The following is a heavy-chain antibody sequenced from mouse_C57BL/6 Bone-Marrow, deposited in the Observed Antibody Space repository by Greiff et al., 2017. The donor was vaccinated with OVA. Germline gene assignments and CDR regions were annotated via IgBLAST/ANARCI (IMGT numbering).Heavy chain of an antibody. J-gene: IGHJ4*01. CDR3: ARKAYVARDY. Sequence: QVQLQQPGAELVMPGASVKLSCKASGYTFTSYWMHWMKQRPGQGLEWIGELDPSDSYTNYNQKFKGKFTLTVDKSSSTAYMQLSSLTSEDSAVYYCARKAYVARDYWGQGTSVTVSS. V-gene: IGHV1-69*01. CDR1: GYTFTSYW. D-gene: IGHD1-1*01. CDR2: LDPSDSYT.